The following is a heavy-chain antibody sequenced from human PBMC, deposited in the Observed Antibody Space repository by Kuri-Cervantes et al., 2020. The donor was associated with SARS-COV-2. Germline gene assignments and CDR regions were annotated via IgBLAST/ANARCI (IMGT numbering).Heavy chain of an antibody. CDR1: GFTFSSYG. V-gene: IGHV3-43D*03. CDR2: ITWDGYGT. Sequence: GESLKISCAASGFTFSSYGMHWVRQAPGKGLEWVSFITWDGYGTFYADSVKGRFTISRDSSKNSLYLQMNSLRAEDTAVYYCAKDHGSTGPPDYFDYWGQGTLVTVSS. CDR3: AKDHGSTGPPDYFDY. D-gene: IGHD3-9*01. J-gene: IGHJ4*02.